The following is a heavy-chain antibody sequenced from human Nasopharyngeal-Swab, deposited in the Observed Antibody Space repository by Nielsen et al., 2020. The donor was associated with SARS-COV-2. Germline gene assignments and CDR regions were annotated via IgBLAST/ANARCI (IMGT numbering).Heavy chain of an antibody. CDR1: GYTFTSYA. Sequence: ASVMVSCKASGYTFTSYAMNWVRQAPGQGLEWMGWINTNTGNPTYAQGFTGRFVFSLDTSVSTAYLQISSLKAEDTAVYYCARGPVPVAGPGQGDYWGQGTLVTVSS. J-gene: IGHJ4*02. CDR3: ARGPVPVAGPGQGDY. CDR2: INTNTGNP. V-gene: IGHV7-4-1*02. D-gene: IGHD6-19*01.